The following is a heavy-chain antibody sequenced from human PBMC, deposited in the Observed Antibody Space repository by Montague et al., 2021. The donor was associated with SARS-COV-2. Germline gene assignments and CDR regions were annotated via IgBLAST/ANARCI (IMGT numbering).Heavy chain of an antibody. Sequence: SETLSLTCTVSGASVRTYNWSWIRQSAGKKLEWMGRLYTSGSTYYNPSFKSRVTMSLDTSKNLFSLNLSSMTAADTAVYYCARDGAYYSFTYYHEMDVWGQGIAVTVSS. V-gene: IGHV4-4*07. CDR3: ARDGAYYSFTYYHEMDV. CDR2: LYTSGST. CDR1: GASVRTYN. J-gene: IGHJ6*02. D-gene: IGHD3-10*01.